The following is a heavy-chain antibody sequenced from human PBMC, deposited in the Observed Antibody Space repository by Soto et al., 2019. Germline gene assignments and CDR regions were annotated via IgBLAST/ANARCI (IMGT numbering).Heavy chain of an antibody. CDR2: ISSNGGST. CDR1: GFTFSSYA. V-gene: IGHV3-64*01. D-gene: IGHD3-3*01. J-gene: IGHJ3*02. Sequence: GGSLRLSCAASGFTFSSYAMHWVRQAPGKGLEYVSAISSNGGSTYYANSVKGRFTISRDNSKNTLYLQMGSLRAEDMAVYYCARTVLRFLEWLRDDAFDIWGQGTMVTVSS. CDR3: ARTVLRFLEWLRDDAFDI.